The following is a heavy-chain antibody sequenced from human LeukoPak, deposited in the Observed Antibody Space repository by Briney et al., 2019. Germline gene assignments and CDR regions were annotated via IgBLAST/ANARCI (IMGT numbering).Heavy chain of an antibody. D-gene: IGHD6-13*01. CDR3: ARDRGGQQLAMLDAFDI. J-gene: IGHJ3*02. CDR1: GFTFSSYA. Sequence: GGSLRLSCAASGFTFSSYAMSWVRQAPGKGLEWVSAISGSGGSTYYADSVKGRFTISRDNSKNALYLQMISLRAEDTAVYYCARDRGGQQLAMLDAFDIWGQGTMVTVSS. CDR2: ISGSGGST. V-gene: IGHV3-23*01.